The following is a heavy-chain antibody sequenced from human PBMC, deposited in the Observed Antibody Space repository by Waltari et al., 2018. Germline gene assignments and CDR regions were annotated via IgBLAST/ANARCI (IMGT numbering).Heavy chain of an antibody. D-gene: IGHD3-16*01. CDR2: IICIFGTA. V-gene: IGHV1-69*13. Sequence: QVQLVQSAAEAQKPGSSVNVCCMASVCTISSYAIRGVRQAPGQGLDWMVRIICIFGTANYAQKLQGREAITEDKSRSTEYIELSSRRSEDSGGYYCVRARLETEGGETAYYFDYLGQRTLVNVSS. J-gene: IGHJ4*02. CDR3: VRARLETEGGETAYYFDY. CDR1: VCTISSYA.